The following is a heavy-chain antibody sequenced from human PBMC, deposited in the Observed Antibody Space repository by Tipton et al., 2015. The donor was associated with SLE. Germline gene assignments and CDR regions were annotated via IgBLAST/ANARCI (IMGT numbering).Heavy chain of an antibody. CDR2: ISYDGSNK. V-gene: IGHV3-30*18. Sequence: SLRLSCAASGFTFSSYGMHWVRQAPGKGLEWVAVISYDGSNKYYADSVKGRFTISRDNSKNTLYLQMNSLRAEDTAVYYCAKDHRITISYCFDYWGQGTLVTVSS. CDR3: AKDHRITISYCFDY. CDR1: GFTFSSYG. J-gene: IGHJ4*02. D-gene: IGHD3-3*01.